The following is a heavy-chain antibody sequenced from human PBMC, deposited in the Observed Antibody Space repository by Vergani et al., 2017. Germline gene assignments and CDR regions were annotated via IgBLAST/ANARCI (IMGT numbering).Heavy chain of an antibody. CDR3: ARDSVPNFSDVGWFDP. D-gene: IGHD3-3*01. V-gene: IGHV3-30-3*01. CDR1: GFTFSSYA. CDR2: ISYDGSNK. J-gene: IGHJ5*02. Sequence: QVQLVESGGGVVQPGRSLRLSCAASGFTFSSYAMHWVRQAPGKGLEWVAVISYDGSNKYYADSVKGRFTISRDNSKNTLYLQMNSLRAEDTAVYYCARDSVPNFSDVGWFDPWGQGTLVTVSS.